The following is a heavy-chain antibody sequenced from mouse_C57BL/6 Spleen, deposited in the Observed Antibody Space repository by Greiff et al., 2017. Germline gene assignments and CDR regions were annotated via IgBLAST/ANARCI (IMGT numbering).Heavy chain of an antibody. CDR1: GFTFSSYG. J-gene: IGHJ4*01. V-gene: IGHV5-6*01. CDR3: ARHPSNWDGDAMDY. CDR2: ISSGGSYT. Sequence: EVQLVESGGDLVKPGGSLKLSCAASGFTFSSYGMSWVRQTPDKRLEWVATISSGGSYTYYPDSVKGRFTISRDNAKNTLYLQMSSLKSEDTAMYYCARHPSNWDGDAMDYWGQGTSVTVSS. D-gene: IGHD4-1*01.